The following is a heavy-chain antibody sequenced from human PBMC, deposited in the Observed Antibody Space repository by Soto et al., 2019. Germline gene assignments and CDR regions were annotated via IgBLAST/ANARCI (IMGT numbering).Heavy chain of an antibody. V-gene: IGHV3-64D*09. D-gene: IGHD3-22*01. Sequence: GGSLRLSCSASGFTLSSYAMHWVRQAPGKGLEYVSAISSNGGSTYYADSVKGRFTISRDNSKNTLYLQMSSLRAEDTAVYYCVKDRYYDSSGYYYYFDYWGQGTLVTVSS. CDR3: VKDRYYDSSGYYYYFDY. CDR2: ISSNGGST. J-gene: IGHJ4*02. CDR1: GFTLSSYA.